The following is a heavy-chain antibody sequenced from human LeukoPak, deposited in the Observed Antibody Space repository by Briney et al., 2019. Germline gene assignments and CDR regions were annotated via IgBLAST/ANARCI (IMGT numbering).Heavy chain of an antibody. Sequence: GGSLRLSCAASGFTFSNFAMSWVRQAPGKGLEWVSAISSTGGNTFYTDSVTGRFTISRDNSKNTLYVQMNSLGAEDTAVYYCAKTGGYYDTSDLYRPDVFDIWGQGTVVTVSS. CDR3: AKTGGYYDTSDLYRPDVFDI. CDR2: ISSTGGNT. D-gene: IGHD3-22*01. CDR1: GFTFSNFA. V-gene: IGHV3-23*01. J-gene: IGHJ3*02.